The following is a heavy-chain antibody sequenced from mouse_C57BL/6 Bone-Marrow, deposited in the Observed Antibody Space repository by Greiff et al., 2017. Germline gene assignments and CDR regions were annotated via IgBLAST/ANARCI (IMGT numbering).Heavy chain of an antibody. Sequence: VKLQQSGAELMKPGASVKLSCKASGYTFTGYWIEWVKQRPGHGLEWIGEILPGSGSTNYNQKFKGKATFTADTSSNTAYMQLSSLTTEDSSIYYCARMDYSTWFAYWGQVTLVTVSA. CDR3: ARMDYSTWFAY. CDR1: GYTFTGYW. V-gene: IGHV1-9*01. D-gene: IGHD2-5*01. J-gene: IGHJ3*01. CDR2: ILPGSGST.